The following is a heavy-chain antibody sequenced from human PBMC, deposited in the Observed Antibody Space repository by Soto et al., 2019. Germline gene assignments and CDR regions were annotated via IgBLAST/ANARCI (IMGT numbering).Heavy chain of an antibody. Sequence: VQVVESGGGLVKPGGSLRLSCTVSGLTFSDAWLNWVRQAPGKGLEWVGRIKSKAGSATPDYAAPVKGRFTISRDDSQGRLYLQMNSLQTDDTAVYYCIWESKFYSACRWGQGTLVTVST. CDR3: IWESKFYSACR. D-gene: IGHD1-26*01. V-gene: IGHV3-15*07. CDR1: GLTFSDAW. CDR2: IKSKAGSATP. J-gene: IGHJ4*01.